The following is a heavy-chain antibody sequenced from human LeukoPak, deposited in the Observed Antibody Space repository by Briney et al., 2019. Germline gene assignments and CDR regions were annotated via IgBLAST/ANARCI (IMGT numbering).Heavy chain of an antibody. CDR2: IFPGDSVT. J-gene: IGHJ4*02. CDR3: ARRGYGGSYYFDY. D-gene: IGHD4-23*01. Sequence: GESLKISCKGSGYSFTSYWIGWVRQLPGKGLEWMGIIFPGDSVTRYSPSFQGQVTISADKSISTAYLQWSSLKASDTAMYYCARRGYGGSYYFDYWGQGTLVTVSS. V-gene: IGHV5-51*01. CDR1: GYSFTSYW.